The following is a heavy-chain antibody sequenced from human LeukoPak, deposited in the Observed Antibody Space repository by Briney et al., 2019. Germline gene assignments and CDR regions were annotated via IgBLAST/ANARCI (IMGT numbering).Heavy chain of an antibody. Sequence: PSETLSLTCTVSGGSISSSSYYWGWIRQPPGKGLEWIGSIYYSGSTYYNPSLKSRVTISVDTSKNQFSLKLSSVTAADTAVYYCARDGVGFQAAAGFDPWGQGTLVTVSS. V-gene: IGHV4-39*07. J-gene: IGHJ5*02. CDR1: GGSISSSSYY. CDR2: IYYSGST. D-gene: IGHD6-13*01. CDR3: ARDGVGFQAAAGFDP.